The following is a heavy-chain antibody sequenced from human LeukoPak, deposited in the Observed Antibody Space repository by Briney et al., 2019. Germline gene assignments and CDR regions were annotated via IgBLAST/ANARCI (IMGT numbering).Heavy chain of an antibody. Sequence: SETLSLTCTVSGGSISSGSNYWSWIRQSAGKGLEWIGRLYSSGTTNCNPSLKSRVTISVDTSKNQFSLNLSSVTAADTAVYYCARGLSRGFDNWGQGTLVTVSS. J-gene: IGHJ4*02. CDR3: ARGLSRGFDN. CDR1: GGSISSGSNY. V-gene: IGHV4-61*02. CDR2: LYSSGTT.